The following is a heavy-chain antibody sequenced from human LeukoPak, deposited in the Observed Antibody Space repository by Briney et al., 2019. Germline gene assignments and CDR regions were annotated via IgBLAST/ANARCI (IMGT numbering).Heavy chain of an antibody. CDR3: IADTSESSAYPFDY. V-gene: IGHV3-15*01. CDR2: IMSKTSGGTT. Sequence: PGGSLRLSCAASGFTFTYAWMSWVRQAPGKGLGSVGRIMSKTSGGTTEYAAPVKGRFTISRDDSTDTVYLQMNSLKTEDTAVYYCIADTSESSAYPFDYWGQGTTVTVSS. D-gene: IGHD3-22*01. CDR1: GFTFTYAW. J-gene: IGHJ4*02.